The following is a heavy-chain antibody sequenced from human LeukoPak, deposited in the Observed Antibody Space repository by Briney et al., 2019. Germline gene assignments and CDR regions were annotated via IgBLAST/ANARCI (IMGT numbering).Heavy chain of an antibody. Sequence: SETLSLTCAVSGGSISSYYWSWIRQPPGKGLEWIGYIYYSGSTNYNPSLKSRVTISVDTSKNQFSLKLSSVTAADTAVYYCARVGSSYYGSGSYFGSDNWFDPWGQGTLVTVSS. V-gene: IGHV4-59*01. D-gene: IGHD3-10*01. CDR3: ARVGSSYYGSGSYFGSDNWFDP. CDR1: GGSISSYY. J-gene: IGHJ5*02. CDR2: IYYSGST.